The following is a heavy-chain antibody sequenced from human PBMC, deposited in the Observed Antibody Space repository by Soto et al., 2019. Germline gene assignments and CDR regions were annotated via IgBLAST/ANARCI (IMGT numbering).Heavy chain of an antibody. CDR2: IYYSGST. D-gene: IGHD3-22*01. Sequence: QVQLQESGPGLVKPSQTLSLTCTVSGGSISSGGYYWSWIRQHPGKGLEWIGYIYYSGSTYYNPSPKSRVTLPVDTSKNRSSVKLSSLPAADTAVYYGARDLVYYDDLYYVLDVWGQGPTATVSS. CDR3: ARDLVYYDDLYYVLDV. CDR1: GGSISSGGYY. J-gene: IGHJ6*02. V-gene: IGHV4-31*03.